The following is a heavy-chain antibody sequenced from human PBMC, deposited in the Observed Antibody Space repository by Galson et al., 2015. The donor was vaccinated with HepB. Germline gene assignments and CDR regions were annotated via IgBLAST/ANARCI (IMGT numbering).Heavy chain of an antibody. V-gene: IGHV5-51*03. Sequence: QSGAEVKKPGESLKISCKGSGYSFTTYWIGWVRQMPGKGLEWMGIIYPGDSDTRYSPPFQGQVTISADKSISTVYLQRSSLRASDTGMYYCARWRSSWSFDFWGQGTLVTVPS. D-gene: IGHD6-13*01. CDR2: IYPGDSDT. CDR1: GYSFTTYW. CDR3: ARWRSSWSFDF. J-gene: IGHJ4*02.